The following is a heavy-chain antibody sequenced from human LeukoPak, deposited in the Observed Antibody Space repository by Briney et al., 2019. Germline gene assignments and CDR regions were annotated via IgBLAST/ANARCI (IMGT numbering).Heavy chain of an antibody. CDR1: EFTFSSYS. D-gene: IGHD2-2*01. V-gene: IGHV3-21*01. CDR3: AREGCSSTSCYYYYYYYMDV. CDR2: ISSSSSYI. J-gene: IGHJ6*03. Sequence: GGSLRLSCAASEFTFSSYSMNWVRQAPGKGLEWVSSISSSSSYIYYADSVKGRFTISRDNAKNSLYLQMNSLRAEDTAVYYRAREGCSSTSCYYYYYYYMDVWGKGTTVTVSS.